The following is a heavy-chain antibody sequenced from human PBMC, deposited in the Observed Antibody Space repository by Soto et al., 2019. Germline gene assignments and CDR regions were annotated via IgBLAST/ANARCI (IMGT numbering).Heavy chain of an antibody. CDR3: ARHYCGGESSRDAFDI. D-gene: IGHD2-21*01. CDR1: GYTFTSYY. CDR2: INPSGGST. Sequence: ASVKVSCKASGYTFTSYYMHWVRQAPGQGLEWMGIINPSGGSTSYAQKFQGRVTMTRDTSTSTVYMELSSLRSEDTAVYYCARHYCGGESSRDAFDIWGQGTMVTVSS. J-gene: IGHJ3*02. V-gene: IGHV1-46*01.